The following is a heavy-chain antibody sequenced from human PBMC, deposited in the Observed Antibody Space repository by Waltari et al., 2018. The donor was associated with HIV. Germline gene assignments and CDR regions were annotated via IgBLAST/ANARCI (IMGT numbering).Heavy chain of an antibody. V-gene: IGHV4-59*01. CDR1: GGPITSYL. Sequence: QLQLRESGPGLVKPLETLALNCSVSGGPITSYLWSWYRQPPGKGLEWIGYIHSTGSTNYNPSLKSRVTISVDTSKTVFSLQLNSVTAADTAIYYCARGIFGGNPGYWGRGTLITVS. CDR3: ARGIFGGNPGY. J-gene: IGHJ4*02. D-gene: IGHD2-15*01. CDR2: IHSTGST.